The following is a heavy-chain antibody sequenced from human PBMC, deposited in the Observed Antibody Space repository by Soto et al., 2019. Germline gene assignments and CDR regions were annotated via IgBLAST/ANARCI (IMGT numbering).Heavy chain of an antibody. V-gene: IGHV3-74*01. CDR3: ARVGGYNWFDA. J-gene: IGHJ5*02. CDR1: GFTFSRFW. CDR2: IDSGGSST. Sequence: EVQLVESGGGLVQPGGSLRLSCAASGFTFSRFWMHWVRQAPGKGLLWVSRIDSGGSSTNYADSVKGRFTVSRDNAKNTLYLQMNSLRAEDTAVYYCARVGGYNWFDAWGQGTLVTVSS.